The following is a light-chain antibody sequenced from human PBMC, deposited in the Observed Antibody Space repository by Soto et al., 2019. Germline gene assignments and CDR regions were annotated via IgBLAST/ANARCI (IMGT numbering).Light chain of an antibody. CDR1: QTINSY. CDR2: VAS. J-gene: IGKJ2*01. CDR3: QQSYGSPYT. V-gene: IGKV1-39*01. Sequence: DIQMTQSPSSLSASVGDAVTITCRASQTINSYLNWYHQRPGKAPKLLICVASTLQSGVPLRFSGSGFGTDFTLTITSVQPEDFATYYCQQSYGSPYTFGQGTKLEIK.